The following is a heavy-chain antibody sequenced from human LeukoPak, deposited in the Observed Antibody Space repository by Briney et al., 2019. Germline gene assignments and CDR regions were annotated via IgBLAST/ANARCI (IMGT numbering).Heavy chain of an antibody. CDR2: ISSSSSTI. V-gene: IGHV3-48*01. J-gene: IGHJ4*02. D-gene: IGHD6-19*01. CDR3: ARDRGIAVADYFDY. CDR1: GFTFSSYS. Sequence: GGSLRFSCAASGFTFSSYSMNWVRQAPGKGLEWVSYISSSSSTIYYADSAKGRFTISRDNAKNSVYLQMNSLRAEDTAVYYCARDRGIAVADYFDYWGQGTLVTVSS.